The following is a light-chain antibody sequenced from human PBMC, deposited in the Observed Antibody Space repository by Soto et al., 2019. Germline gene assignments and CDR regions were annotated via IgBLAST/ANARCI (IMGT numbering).Light chain of an antibody. Sequence: DIQMTQSPSTLSASVGDRVTITCRASQSIGTWLAWYQHRPGKAPSLLFYDASTLRSGVPSRFSGSGSGTEFTLTISSLQADDFATYYCQQSDTYPLTFGQGTRLDMK. CDR3: QQSDTYPLT. CDR2: DAS. CDR1: QSIGTW. V-gene: IGKV1-5*01. J-gene: IGKJ5*01.